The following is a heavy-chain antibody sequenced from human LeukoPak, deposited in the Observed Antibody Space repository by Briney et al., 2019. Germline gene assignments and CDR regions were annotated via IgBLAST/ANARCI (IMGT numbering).Heavy chain of an antibody. J-gene: IGHJ1*01. CDR1: GGSFSAYS. Sequence: SETLSLTCAVYGGSFSAYSWSWIRLPPGKGLEWIGEINHSGSTNYNPSLKSRVTMSVDTSKNQLSLKLTSVTAADTAVYYCARPHYGNYAEYFQHWGQGTLVTVSS. CDR2: INHSGST. V-gene: IGHV4-34*01. CDR3: ARPHYGNYAEYFQH. D-gene: IGHD4-11*01.